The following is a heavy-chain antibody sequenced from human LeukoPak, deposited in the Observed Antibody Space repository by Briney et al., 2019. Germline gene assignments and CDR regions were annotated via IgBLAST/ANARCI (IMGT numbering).Heavy chain of an antibody. CDR3: ARDLGYSAYATVRGYAVDT. D-gene: IGHD5-12*01. CDR2: IYSGGST. Sequence: GGSLRLSCAASGFTVSTNYMSWVRQAPGKGLEWVSIIYSGGSTYYADSVKGRFTISRDISQNTLYLQMNSLRAEDTAVYYCARDLGYSAYATVRGYAVDTWGQGTMVTVSS. CDR1: GFTVSTNY. J-gene: IGHJ3*02. V-gene: IGHV3-66*01.